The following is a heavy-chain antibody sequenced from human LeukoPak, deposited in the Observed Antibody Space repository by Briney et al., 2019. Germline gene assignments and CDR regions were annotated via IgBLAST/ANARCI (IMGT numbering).Heavy chain of an antibody. CDR2: VSSSGGT. D-gene: IGHD3-22*01. V-gene: IGHV4-39*07. J-gene: IGHJ4*02. Sequence: PSETLSLTCSVSGDSIMSSGSYWGWIRQPPGKALEWIGSVSSSGGTHYSPSLKNRLSISMDTSQNQFSLRLSSVTVADTAVYYCARGEVPLMMIVVGESPFFDYWGQGTLVTVSS. CDR1: GDSIMSSGSY. CDR3: ARGEVPLMMIVVGESPFFDY.